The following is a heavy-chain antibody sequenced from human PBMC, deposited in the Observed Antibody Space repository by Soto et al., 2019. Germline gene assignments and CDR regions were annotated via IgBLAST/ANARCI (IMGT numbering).Heavy chain of an antibody. CDR3: ARDMEGARKAFDF. D-gene: IGHD1-26*01. J-gene: IGHJ3*01. CDR2: INPKSGGT. Sequence: ASVKVSCKASGYTFTVYYMHWVRQAPGQGLEWMGWINPKSGGTMYPQKFQGRVTMTWDTSASEVYMELSSVRSEDTAVYYCARDMEGARKAFDFWGQGTMVTVSS. CDR1: GYTFTVYY. V-gene: IGHV1-2*02.